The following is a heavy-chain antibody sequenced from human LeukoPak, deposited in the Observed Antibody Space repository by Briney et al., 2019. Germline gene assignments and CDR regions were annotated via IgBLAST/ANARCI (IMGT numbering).Heavy chain of an antibody. CDR1: GFTVSTYY. J-gene: IGHJ4*02. V-gene: IGHV3-53*01. D-gene: IGHD2-2*01. Sequence: GGSLRLSCAASGFTVSTYYMTWVRRAPGKGLECVSVIYSGGSTYYADSVKGRFTVSRDNSKNTLYLQMNSLRAEDTAMYYCARGLGYCTSTTCLLPFDYWGQGTLVTVSS. CDR2: IYSGGST. CDR3: ARGLGYCTSTTCLLPFDY.